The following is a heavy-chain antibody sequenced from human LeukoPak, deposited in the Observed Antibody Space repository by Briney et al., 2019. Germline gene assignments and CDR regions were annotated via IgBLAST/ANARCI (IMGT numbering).Heavy chain of an antibody. D-gene: IGHD6-19*01. V-gene: IGHV3-7*01. CDR1: GFTFSNYW. CDR3: ARDRAVAGLCDY. J-gene: IGHJ4*02. CDR2: IKKDGSEK. Sequence: GGSLRLSCAASGFTFSNYWMTWVRQAPGKGLEWVANIKKDGSEKNYVDSVKGRFTISRDNAKNSLYLQMNSLRAEDTAVYYCARDRAVAGLCDYWGQGTLVTVSS.